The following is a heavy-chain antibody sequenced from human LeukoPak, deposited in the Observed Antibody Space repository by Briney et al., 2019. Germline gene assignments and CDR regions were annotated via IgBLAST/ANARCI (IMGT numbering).Heavy chain of an antibody. CDR1: GFTFSIYE. Sequence: PGGSLRLSCAASGFTFSIYEMSWVRQAPGKGLEWLSYMSSRGSTISYADSVKGRLTISRDNAKNSLFLQMNSLRAEDTAVYYCARARTPDYWGQGTLVTVSS. V-gene: IGHV3-48*03. J-gene: IGHJ4*02. D-gene: IGHD2-15*01. CDR2: MSSRGSTI. CDR3: ARARTPDY.